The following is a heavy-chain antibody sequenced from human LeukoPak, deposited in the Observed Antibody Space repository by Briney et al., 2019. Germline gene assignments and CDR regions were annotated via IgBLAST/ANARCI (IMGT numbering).Heavy chain of an antibody. CDR2: MNPNSGNT. V-gene: IGHV1-8*03. CDR3: ARESTEYYFDY. J-gene: IGHJ4*02. CDR1: GYTFTSYD. D-gene: IGHD2-2*01. Sequence: ASVKVSCKASGYTFTSYDINWVRQATGQGLEWMGWMNPNSGNTVYAQKFQGRVTITRNTSISTAYMELSSLRSEDTAVYYCARESTEYYFDYWGQGTLVTVSS.